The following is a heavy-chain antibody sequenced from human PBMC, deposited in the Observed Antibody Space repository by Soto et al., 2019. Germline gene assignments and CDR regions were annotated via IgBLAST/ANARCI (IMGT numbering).Heavy chain of an antibody. CDR1: EGYIGGGGYY. CDR2: IYYSGST. J-gene: IGHJ4*02. V-gene: IGHV4-31*03. Sequence: PSETNCVTSSVAEGYIGGGGYYWNWIRQHPGKGLEWIGYIYYSGSTYYNPSLKSRVTISVDTSKNQFSLKLSSVTAADTAVYYCAREPLTWGQGTLVTVSS. CDR3: AREPLT.